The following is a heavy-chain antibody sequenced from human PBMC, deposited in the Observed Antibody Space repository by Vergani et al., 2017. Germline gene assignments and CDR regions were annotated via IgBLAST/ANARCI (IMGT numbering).Heavy chain of an antibody. D-gene: IGHD6-6*01. CDR3: ARSIAARPGLSDY. CDR1: GYTFTGYY. V-gene: IGHV1-2*02. CDR2: INPNSGGT. J-gene: IGHJ4*02. Sequence: QVQLVQSGAEVKKPGASVKVSCKASGYTFTGYYMHWVRQAPGQGLEWMGWINPNSGGTNYAQKLQGRVTMTTDTSTSTAYMELRSLRSDDTAVYYCARSIAARPGLSDYWGQGTLVTVSS.